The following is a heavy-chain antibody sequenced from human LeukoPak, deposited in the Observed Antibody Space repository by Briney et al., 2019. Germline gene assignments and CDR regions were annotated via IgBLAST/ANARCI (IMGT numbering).Heavy chain of an antibody. CDR2: ISSNNNI. CDR3: GREDCNNVRCYGASDA. J-gene: IGHJ5*02. V-gene: IGHV3-69-1*01. Sequence: GGSLRLSCVGSGFTFSSYAMNWVRQAPGKGLEWVSSISSNNNIYYADSVKGRFTISRDNAKNSLSLQMNSMRGEDTAVYYCGREDCNNVRCYGASDAWGQGTLVTVSS. D-gene: IGHD2-2*01. CDR1: GFTFSSYA.